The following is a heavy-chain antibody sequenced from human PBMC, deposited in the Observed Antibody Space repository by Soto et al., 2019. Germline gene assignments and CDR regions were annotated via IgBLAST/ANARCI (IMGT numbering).Heavy chain of an antibody. CDR2: ISSYGDRI. V-gene: IGHV3-11*01. CDR1: GFIFSDYY. J-gene: IGHJ5*02. Sequence: RLSCAASGFIFSDYYMSWIRQAPGKGLEWISYISSYGDRIYYADSVKGRFTISRDNAEKSLYLQMHSLRGEDTAVYYCARQDWFDLWGQGTLVTVSS. CDR3: ARQDWFDL.